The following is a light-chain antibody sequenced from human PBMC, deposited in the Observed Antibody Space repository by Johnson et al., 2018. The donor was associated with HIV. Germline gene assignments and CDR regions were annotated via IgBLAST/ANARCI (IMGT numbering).Light chain of an antibody. V-gene: IGLV1-51*01. J-gene: IGLJ1*01. CDR2: DNN. Sequence: QSVLTQPPSVSAAPGHKVTISCSGSSSNIGNNYVSWYQHLPGTAPKLLIYDNNKRPSGIPDRFSGSKSGTSAALGITGLQTGDEADYYCGTWDSSLSAHYVFGTGTKVTVL. CDR3: GTWDSSLSAHYV. CDR1: SSNIGNNY.